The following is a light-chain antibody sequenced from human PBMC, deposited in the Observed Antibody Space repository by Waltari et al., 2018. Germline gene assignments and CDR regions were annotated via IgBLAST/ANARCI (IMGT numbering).Light chain of an antibody. CDR1: ASNIGVQT. CDR3: APWDNSLNGPV. CDR2: SNN. V-gene: IGLV1-44*01. J-gene: IGLJ2*01. Sequence: QSVLTQPPSASGTPGQTVTISCSGSASNIGVQTVNWYQQVPGTAPKLLISSNNQRPSGVPDRFSGSKSGTSVSLAISGIQSGDEAVYYCAPWDNSLNGPVFGGGTKLTVL.